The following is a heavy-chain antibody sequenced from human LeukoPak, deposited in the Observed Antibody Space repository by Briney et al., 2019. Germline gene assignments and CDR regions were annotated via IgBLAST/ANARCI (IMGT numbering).Heavy chain of an antibody. CDR2: ISAYNGNT. CDR3: ARDVDTAMVTGFDY. CDR1: GYTFTSYG. J-gene: IGHJ4*02. D-gene: IGHD5-18*01. V-gene: IGHV1-18*01. Sequence: ASVKVSCEASGYTFTSYGISWVRQAPGQGLEWMGWISAYNGNTNYAQKLQGRVTMTTDTSTSTAYMELRSLRSDDTAVYYCARDVDTAMVTGFDYWGQGTLVTVSS.